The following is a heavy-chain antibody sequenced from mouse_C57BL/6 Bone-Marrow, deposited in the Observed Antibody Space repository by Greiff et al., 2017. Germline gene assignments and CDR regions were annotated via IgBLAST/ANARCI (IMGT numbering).Heavy chain of an antibody. CDR1: GFTFSDYG. CDR2: ISSGSSTI. Sequence: EVMLVESGGGLVKPGGSLKLSCAASGFTFSDYGMHWVRQAPEKGLEWVAYISSGSSTIYYADTVKGRFTLSRDNAKNTLFLQMTSLRSEDTAMYYCARRTYLFYFDYWGQGTTLTVSS. J-gene: IGHJ2*01. D-gene: IGHD5-1*01. CDR3: ARRTYLFYFDY. V-gene: IGHV5-17*01.